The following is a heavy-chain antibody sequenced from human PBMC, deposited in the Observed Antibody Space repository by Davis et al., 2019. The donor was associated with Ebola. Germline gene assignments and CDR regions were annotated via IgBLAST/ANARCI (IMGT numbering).Heavy chain of an antibody. D-gene: IGHD2-8*01. J-gene: IGHJ3*02. CDR1: GLTFSNYD. Sequence: GESLKISCEASGLTFSNYDMHWVRQVTGKGLEWVSGIGTTGDTYYPGSVKGRFTISRENAENSLYLQMNSLRVGDTAVYYCARGRRYCSSGVCAYSAAGGFDIWGQGTMVTVSS. V-gene: IGHV3-13*01. CDR3: ARGRRYCSSGVCAYSAAGGFDI. CDR2: IGTTGDT.